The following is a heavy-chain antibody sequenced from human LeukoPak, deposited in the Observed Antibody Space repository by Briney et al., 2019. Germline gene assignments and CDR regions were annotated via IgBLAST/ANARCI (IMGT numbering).Heavy chain of an antibody. CDR3: TAGTGRSDFDY. D-gene: IGHD3/OR15-3a*01. CDR2: IKRKGDDRTI. J-gene: IGHJ4*02. Sequence: PGGSLRLSCAASGFTFSNAWMSWVRQAPGRGLEWGGRIKRKGDDRTIDYGAPVKGRLSISRDDSKNTLYLQMNSLKSEDTAVYYCTAGTGRSDFDYWGQGTLVTVSS. CDR1: GFTFSNAW. V-gene: IGHV3-15*01.